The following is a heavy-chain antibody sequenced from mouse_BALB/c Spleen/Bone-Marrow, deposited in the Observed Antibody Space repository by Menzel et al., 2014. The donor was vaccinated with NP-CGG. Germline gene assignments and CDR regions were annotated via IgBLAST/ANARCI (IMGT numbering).Heavy chain of an antibody. CDR2: IWGDGNT. V-gene: IGHV2-6-7*01. CDR1: GFSLTGYG. D-gene: IGHD1-2*01. Sequence: VMLVESGPGLVAPSQSLSITCTVSGFSLTGYGINWVRQPPGKGPEWLGMIWGDGNTDYNSALKSRLSISKDNSKSQVFLKMNSLQTDDTARYYCARAPGYDLYYAMDYWGQGTSVTVSS. CDR3: ARAPGYDLYYAMDY. J-gene: IGHJ4*01.